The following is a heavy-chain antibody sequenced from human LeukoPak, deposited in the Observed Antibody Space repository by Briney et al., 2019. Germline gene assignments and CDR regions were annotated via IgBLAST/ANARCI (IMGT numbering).Heavy chain of an antibody. CDR2: ISYDGSNK. CDR3: ARGFHLGYCSSTSCYTGYFDY. CDR1: GFTFSSYA. D-gene: IGHD2-2*02. J-gene: IGHJ4*02. Sequence: GRSLRLSCAASGFTFSSYAMHWVRQAPGKGLEWVAVISYDGSNKYYADSVKGRFTISRDNSKNTLYLQMNSLRAEDTAVYYCARGFHLGYCSSTSCYTGYFDYWGRGTLVTVSS. V-gene: IGHV3-30-3*01.